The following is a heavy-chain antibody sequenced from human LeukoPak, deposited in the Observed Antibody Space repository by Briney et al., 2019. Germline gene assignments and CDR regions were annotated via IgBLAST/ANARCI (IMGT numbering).Heavy chain of an antibody. J-gene: IGHJ4*02. Sequence: GASVKVSCKASGYTFTSYDINWVRQATGQGLEWMGWMNPNSGNTGYAQKFQGRVTITRDTSASTAYTELSSLRSEDTAVYYCARGLYSSSWPTLDYWGQGTLVTVSS. V-gene: IGHV1-8*01. D-gene: IGHD6-13*01. CDR1: GYTFTSYD. CDR2: MNPNSGNT. CDR3: ARGLYSSSWPTLDY.